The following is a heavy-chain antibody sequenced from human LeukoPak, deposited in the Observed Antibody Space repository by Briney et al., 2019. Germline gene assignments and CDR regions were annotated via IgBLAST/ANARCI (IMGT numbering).Heavy chain of an antibody. Sequence: GGSLRLSCAPSVFTFCSYWMHGVRESRGKGGVWVSRIKSDGSSTIYAVSVRRLFPISRDNAKNTLYLQMNSLRAEDTAVYYCARDRSIASDYWGQGKLVTVSS. CDR2: IKSDGSST. CDR3: ARDRSIASDY. J-gene: IGHJ4*02. CDR1: VFTFCSYW. D-gene: IGHD6-6*01. V-gene: IGHV3-74*01.